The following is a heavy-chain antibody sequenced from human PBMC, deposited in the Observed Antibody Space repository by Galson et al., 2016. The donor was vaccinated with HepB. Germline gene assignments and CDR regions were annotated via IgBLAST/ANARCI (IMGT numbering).Heavy chain of an antibody. CDR1: RVTFSSYW. CDR3: VSPLHNVGNSGTSFFI. J-gene: IGHJ3*02. D-gene: IGHD4-23*01. CDR2: ISGDASRA. V-gene: IGHV3-74*01. Sequence: SLRLSCADSRVTFSSYWMHWVRQVPGEGPVWVSVISGDASRARYADSVAGRFIISRDNAKNTLYLEMNSLRADDTAVYYCVSPLHNVGNSGTSFFIWGQGTMVTVSS.